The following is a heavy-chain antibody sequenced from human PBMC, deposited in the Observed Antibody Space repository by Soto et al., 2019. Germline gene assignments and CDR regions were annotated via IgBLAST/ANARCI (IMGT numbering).Heavy chain of an antibody. CDR2: LYSGGST. V-gene: IGHV3-53*01. Sequence: PGESLKISCAASGLIVSTNYMNWVRQAPGKGLEWVSVLYSGGSTHYAGSVKGRFIIPRDNSKNTLYLQMNSLRAEDTAVYYCARDRPGDEGDAFDIWGHRTLVTVSS. CDR3: ARDRPGDEGDAFDI. J-gene: IGHJ3*02. D-gene: IGHD3-10*01. CDR1: GLIVSTNY.